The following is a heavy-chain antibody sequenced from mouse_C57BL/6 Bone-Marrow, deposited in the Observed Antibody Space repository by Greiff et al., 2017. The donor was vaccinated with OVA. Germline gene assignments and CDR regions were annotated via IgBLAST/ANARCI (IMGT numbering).Heavy chain of an antibody. Sequence: EVQLQQSGPELVKPGASVKISCKASGYTFTDYYMNWVKQSHGKSLEWIGDINPNNGGSSYNQKFKGKATLTVDKSSSTAYMELRSLTSEDSAVYYCARDDDLAWFAYWGQGTLVTVSA. D-gene: IGHD2-4*01. CDR1: GYTFTDYY. V-gene: IGHV1-26*01. CDR2: INPNNGGS. CDR3: ARDDDLAWFAY. J-gene: IGHJ3*01.